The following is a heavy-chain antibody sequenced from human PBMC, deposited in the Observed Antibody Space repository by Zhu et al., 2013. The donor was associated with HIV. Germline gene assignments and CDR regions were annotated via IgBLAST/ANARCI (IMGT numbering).Heavy chain of an antibody. CDR2: IYPNSGGT. D-gene: IGHD3-22*01. J-gene: IGHJ3*02. V-gene: IGHV1-2*02. CDR1: GYTFTGYY. Sequence: QAHLVQSGAEVKKPGASVKVSCKASGYTFTGYYLHWVRQAPGQGLEWMGWIYPNSGGTNYAQKFQDRVAMTRDMSITTVYMELSRLGSDDTAVYYCARRSYDSSGYYVGLGAFDIWGQGDNGHRLF. CDR3: ARRSYDSSGYYVGLGAFDI.